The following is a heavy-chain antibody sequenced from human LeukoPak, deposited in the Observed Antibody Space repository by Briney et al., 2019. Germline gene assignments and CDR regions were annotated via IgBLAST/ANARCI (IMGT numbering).Heavy chain of an antibody. Sequence: GGSLRLSCAASGFTFSSYAMSWVRQVPGKGLEWVSAISGSGGSTYYADSVKGRFTISRDNSKNTLYLQMNSLRAEDTAVYYCAKSPRYCSGGSCYSVYWGQGTLVTVSS. CDR3: AKSPRYCSGGSCYSVY. J-gene: IGHJ4*02. D-gene: IGHD2-15*01. CDR1: GFTFSSYA. V-gene: IGHV3-23*01. CDR2: ISGSGGST.